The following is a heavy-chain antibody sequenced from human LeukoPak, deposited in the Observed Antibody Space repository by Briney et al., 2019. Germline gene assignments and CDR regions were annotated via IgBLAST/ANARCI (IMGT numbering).Heavy chain of an antibody. CDR2: INPNSGGT. J-gene: IGHJ4*02. V-gene: IGHV1-2*02. CDR3: ARDLSGSSWFDY. CDR1: GYTFTGSY. Sequence: ASVKVSCKASGYTFTGSYMHWVRQAPGQGLEWMGWINPNSGGTNYAQKFQGRVTMTRDTSISTAYMELSRLRSDDTAVYYCARDLSGSSWFDYWGQGTLVTVSS. D-gene: IGHD6-13*01.